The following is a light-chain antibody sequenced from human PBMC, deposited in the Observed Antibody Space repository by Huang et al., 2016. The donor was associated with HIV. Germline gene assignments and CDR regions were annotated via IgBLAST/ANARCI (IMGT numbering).Light chain of an antibody. CDR3: QQYITRPPLT. V-gene: IGKV3-15*01. CDR2: GAS. CDR1: QSITTN. J-gene: IGKJ4*01. Sequence: EIVMPQSPVTLSVSLGERATLSCRASQSITTNLAWYQQKPGQAPRILIYGASTRASGIPARFGGGGAGTEFTLTISRLQSEEFAVYFCQQYITRPPLTFGGGTTVEIK.